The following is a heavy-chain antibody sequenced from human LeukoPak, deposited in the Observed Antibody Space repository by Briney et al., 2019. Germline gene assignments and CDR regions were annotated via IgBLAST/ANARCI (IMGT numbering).Heavy chain of an antibody. CDR1: GFAFSRND. V-gene: IGHV3-23*01. CDR3: AKYRGFGDSYDS. Sequence: GGSLRLSCAASGFAFSRNDMSWVRQATGKGLEWVSSIGGSGTRTYYADSVKGRFTISRDTSKNTLYLQMSSLRAEDAAVYYCAKYRGFGDSYDSWGQGTLVTVSS. J-gene: IGHJ4*02. CDR2: IGGSGTRT. D-gene: IGHD3-10*01.